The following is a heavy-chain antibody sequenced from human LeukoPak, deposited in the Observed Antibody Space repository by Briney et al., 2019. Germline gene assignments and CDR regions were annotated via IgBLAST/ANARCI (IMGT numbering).Heavy chain of an antibody. Sequence: GGSLRLSCAASGFTFSNYAMRWVRQAPGKGLEWVSTITSTGDSTYYADSVKGRFTISRDNSKNTLYLQMNRLRAEDTAVYYCAKVLRYFMDVWGQGTTVTVSS. CDR2: ITSTGDST. D-gene: IGHD3-9*01. V-gene: IGHV3-23*01. CDR3: AKVLRYFMDV. CDR1: GFTFSNYA. J-gene: IGHJ6*02.